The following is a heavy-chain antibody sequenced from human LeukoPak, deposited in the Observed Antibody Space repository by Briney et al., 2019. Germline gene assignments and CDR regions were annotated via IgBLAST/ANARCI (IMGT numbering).Heavy chain of an antibody. V-gene: IGHV3-23*01. CDR3: ARDQRGNWNDTPRY. J-gene: IGHJ4*02. Sequence: RSGGSLRLSCAASGFTFSSYGMHWVRQAPGKGLEWVSAISGSGGSTYYADSVKGRFTISRDNSKNTLYLQMNSLRAEDTGIYYCARDQRGNWNDTPRYWGQGTLVTVSS. CDR1: GFTFSSYG. D-gene: IGHD1-1*01. CDR2: ISGSGGST.